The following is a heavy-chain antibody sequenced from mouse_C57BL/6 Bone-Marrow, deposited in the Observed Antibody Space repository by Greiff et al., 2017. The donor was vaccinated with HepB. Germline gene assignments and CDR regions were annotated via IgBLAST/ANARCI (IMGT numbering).Heavy chain of an antibody. CDR2: IHPNSGST. CDR3: ARSPLLLRDMDY. V-gene: IGHV1-64*01. D-gene: IGHD1-1*01. Sequence: QVQLQQPGAELVKPGASVKLSCKASGYTFTSYWMHWVKQRPGQGLEWIGMIHPNSGSTNYNEKFKSKATLTVDKSSSTAYMQLSSLTSEDSAVYYCARSPLLLRDMDYWGQGTSVTVSS. J-gene: IGHJ4*01. CDR1: GYTFTSYW.